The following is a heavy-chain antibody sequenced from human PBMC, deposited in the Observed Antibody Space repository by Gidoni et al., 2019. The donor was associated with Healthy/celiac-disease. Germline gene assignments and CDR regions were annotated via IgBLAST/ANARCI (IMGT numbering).Heavy chain of an antibody. D-gene: IGHD4-17*01. Sequence: EVQLVESGGGLIQPGGSLRLSCAASGFTVSSNYMSWVRQAPGKGLEWVSVIYSGGSTYYADSVKGRFTISRDNSKNTLYLQMNSLRAEDTAVYYCARDLRTVTTPDYGMDVWGQGTTVTVSS. CDR3: ARDLRTVTTPDYGMDV. CDR2: IYSGGST. J-gene: IGHJ6*02. V-gene: IGHV3-53*01. CDR1: GFTVSSNY.